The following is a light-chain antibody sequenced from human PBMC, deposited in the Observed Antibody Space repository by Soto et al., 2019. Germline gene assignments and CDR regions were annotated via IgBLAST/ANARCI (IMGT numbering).Light chain of an antibody. CDR3: QQLGNYAHT. CDR1: QSVGSD. V-gene: IGKV3-15*01. J-gene: IGKJ4*01. CDR2: GAS. Sequence: EIVMSQPPATLSVSQGEPATLSCRGNQSVGSDLAWYQQKPGQAPRLLIHGASTRVTGIPARFSGSGSGTEFTLTISSLESEDFAIYYCQQLGNYAHTFGGGTKVDI.